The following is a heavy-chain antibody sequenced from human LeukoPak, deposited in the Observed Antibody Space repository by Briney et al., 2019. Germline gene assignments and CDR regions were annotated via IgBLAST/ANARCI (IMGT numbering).Heavy chain of an antibody. V-gene: IGHV4-59*08. CDR3: ARSSGYSYGPGAFDI. CDR2: VYNSGDT. Sequence: SETLSLTCTVSGGSTSSDYWSWIRQSPGKGLEWVGYVYNSGDTGKNPSLKSRVTILLDTSKNQCSLKLTSVSAADTAVYYCARSSGYSYGPGAFDIWGQGTMVTVSS. CDR1: GGSTSSDY. J-gene: IGHJ3*02. D-gene: IGHD5-18*01.